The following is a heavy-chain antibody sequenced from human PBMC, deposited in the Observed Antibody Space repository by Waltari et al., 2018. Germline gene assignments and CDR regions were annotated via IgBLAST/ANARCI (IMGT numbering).Heavy chain of an antibody. D-gene: IGHD3-10*01. J-gene: IGHJ6*02. Sequence: QVHRVQSGAEVTKPGASVKVSFNAPGYTFTGYYMTWLRQAPGQGLEWMGRINPNSGGTNYAQKFQGRVTMTRDTSISTAYMELSRLRSDDTAVYYCARDHMVQGVMGVWGQGTTVTVSS. CDR1: GYTFTGYY. CDR3: ARDHMVQGVMGV. V-gene: IGHV1-2*06. CDR2: INPNSGGT.